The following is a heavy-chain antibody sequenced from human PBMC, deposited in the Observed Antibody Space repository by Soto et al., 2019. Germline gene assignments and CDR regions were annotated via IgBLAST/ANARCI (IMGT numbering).Heavy chain of an antibody. CDR3: ARDRGSSPFYYYYGMDV. CDR2: IYSGGST. CDR1: GFTVSSNY. V-gene: IGHV3-53*02. D-gene: IGHD6-13*01. J-gene: IGHJ6*02. Sequence: EVQLVETGGGLIQPGGSLRLSCAASGFTVSSNYMSWVRQAPGKGLEWVSVIYSGGSTYYADSVKGRFTISRDNSKNTLYLQRNSLRAEDTAVYYCARDRGSSPFYYYYGMDVWGQGTTVTVSS.